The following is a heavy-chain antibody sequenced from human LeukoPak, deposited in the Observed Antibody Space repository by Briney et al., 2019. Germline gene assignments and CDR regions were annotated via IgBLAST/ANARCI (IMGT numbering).Heavy chain of an antibody. CDR3: ARSLSGYHFDY. Sequence: GESLKISCKASGFSFTSYLIGWVRQVPGKGLEWMGIVYPGDSDTRYSPSFQGHVTISADKSITTAYVQWTSLKASDTATYYCARSLSGYHFDYWGQGTLVTVSS. D-gene: IGHD1-1*01. J-gene: IGHJ4*02. CDR2: VYPGDSDT. CDR1: GFSFTSYL. V-gene: IGHV5-51*01.